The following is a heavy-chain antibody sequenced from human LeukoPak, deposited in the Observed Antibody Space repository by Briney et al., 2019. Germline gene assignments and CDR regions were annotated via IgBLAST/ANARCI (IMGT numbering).Heavy chain of an antibody. D-gene: IGHD2-21*02. CDR1: GFTFSSYS. Sequence: GGSLRLSCAASGFTFSSYSMNWVRQAPGKGLEWVSCISSSSSYIYYADSVKGRFTISRDNAKNSLYLQMNSLRAEDTAVYYCARDLCGGDCYSGFDYWGQGTLVTVSS. CDR2: ISSSSSYI. CDR3: ARDLCGGDCYSGFDY. V-gene: IGHV3-21*01. J-gene: IGHJ4*02.